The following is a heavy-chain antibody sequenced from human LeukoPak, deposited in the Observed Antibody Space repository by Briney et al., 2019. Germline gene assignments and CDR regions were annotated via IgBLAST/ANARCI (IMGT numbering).Heavy chain of an antibody. V-gene: IGHV3-23*01. Sequence: GGSLRLSCAASGFTFSSYAMSWVRQAPGKGLEWVSAISGSGGSTYYADSVKGRFTISRDNSKNTLYLQMNSLRAEDTAVYYCAKVDGYYYAGYYFDYWGQGTLVTVSS. CDR3: AKVDGYYYAGYYFDY. D-gene: IGHD3-22*01. CDR1: GFTFSSYA. CDR2: ISGSGGST. J-gene: IGHJ4*02.